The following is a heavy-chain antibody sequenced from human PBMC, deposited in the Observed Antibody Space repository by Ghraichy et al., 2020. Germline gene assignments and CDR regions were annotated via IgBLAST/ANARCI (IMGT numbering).Heavy chain of an antibody. CDR1: GFTFSSYS. V-gene: IGHV3-21*01. J-gene: IGHJ4*02. Sequence: GESLRLSCAASGFTFSSYSMNWVRQAPGKGLEWVSSISSSSSYIYYADSVKGRFTISRDKAKNSLYLQMNSLRAEDTAVYYCARARGLTGTPPPGYWGQGTLVTVSA. CDR2: ISSSSSYI. CDR3: ARARGLTGTPPPGY. D-gene: IGHD1-20*01.